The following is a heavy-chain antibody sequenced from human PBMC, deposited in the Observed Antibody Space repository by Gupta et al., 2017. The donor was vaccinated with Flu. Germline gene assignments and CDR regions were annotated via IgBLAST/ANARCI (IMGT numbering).Heavy chain of an antibody. V-gene: IGHV4-39*01. J-gene: IGHJ2*01. CDR2: IYYSGST. CDR3: ARRIYETIPSRTWYFDL. D-gene: IGHD2-21*01. Sequence: PGKGLEWIGSIYYSGSTYYNPSLKSRVTISVDTSKNQFSLKLSSVTAADTAVYYCARRIYETIPSRTWYFDLWGRGTLVTVSS.